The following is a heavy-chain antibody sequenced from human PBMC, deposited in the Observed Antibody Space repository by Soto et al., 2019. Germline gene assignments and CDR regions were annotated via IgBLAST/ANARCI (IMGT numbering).Heavy chain of an antibody. CDR1: GGSFSGYY. CDR3: ASKGELLLSYFDYYGMDV. D-gene: IGHD1-26*01. V-gene: IGHV4-34*01. CDR2: INHSGST. Sequence: SETLSLTCAVHGGSFSGYYWSWIRQPPGKGLEWIGEINHSGSTNYNPSLKSRVTISVDTSKNQFSLKLSSVTAADTAVYYCASKGELLLSYFDYYGMDVWGQGTTVTVSS. J-gene: IGHJ6*02.